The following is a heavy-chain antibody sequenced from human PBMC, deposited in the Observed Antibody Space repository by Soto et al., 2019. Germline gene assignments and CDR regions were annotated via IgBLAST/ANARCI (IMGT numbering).Heavy chain of an antibody. J-gene: IGHJ5*02. CDR3: VKENTHEMTRGWFGP. CDR1: VDSSSSYC. CDR2: MYTTGTT. V-gene: IGHV4-4*07. Sequence: PXGTLSLTCTVSVDSSSSYCWSWVRQTAGKGLEWIGRMYTTGTTNYNPSLKSRVTMSIDTSRRQFSLKLSSVTAADTAVYYCVKENTHEMTRGWFGPWGQGTLVTVSS.